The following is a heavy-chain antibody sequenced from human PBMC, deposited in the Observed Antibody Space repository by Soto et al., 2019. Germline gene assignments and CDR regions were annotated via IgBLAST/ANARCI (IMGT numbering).Heavy chain of an antibody. Sequence: SETLSLTCAVYGVSFTGYYWSWIRQPPGKGLEWIGYIYYSGSTNYNPSLKSRVTISVDTSKNQFSLKLSSVTAADTAVYYCARRYSGYDFSYFDYWGQGTLVTVSS. D-gene: IGHD5-12*01. J-gene: IGHJ4*02. V-gene: IGHV4-59*08. CDR2: IYYSGST. CDR3: ARRYSGYDFSYFDY. CDR1: GVSFTGYY.